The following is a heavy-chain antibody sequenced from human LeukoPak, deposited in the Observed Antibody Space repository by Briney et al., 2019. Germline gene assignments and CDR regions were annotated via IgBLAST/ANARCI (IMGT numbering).Heavy chain of an antibody. J-gene: IGHJ6*02. D-gene: IGHD2-2*01. CDR2: ISAYNGNT. V-gene: IGHV1-18*01. Sequence: ASVKVSCKASGYTFSNYGISWVRQAPGQGLEWMGWISAYNGNTNYAQKLQGRVTMITDTSTSTAYMELRSLRSDDTAVYYCARCPGYCSSTSCSRWYYGMDVWGQGTTVTVSS. CDR1: GYTFSNYG. CDR3: ARCPGYCSSTSCSRWYYGMDV.